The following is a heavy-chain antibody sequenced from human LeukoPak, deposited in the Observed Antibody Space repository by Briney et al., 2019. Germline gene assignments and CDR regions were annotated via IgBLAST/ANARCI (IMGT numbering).Heavy chain of an antibody. J-gene: IGHJ6*03. CDR2: IKQDGSEK. V-gene: IGHV3-7*01. CDR3: ARAVRERTATSYYYYMDV. CDR1: VFTFSSYW. Sequence: GGSLRLSCAACVFTFSSYWMTWVRQAPGKGLEWVANIKQDGSEKYYVDSVKGRFTISRDNAKNSLYLQMNSLRADDTAVYFCARAVRERTATSYYYYMDVWGKGTTVTVSS. D-gene: IGHD4-11*01.